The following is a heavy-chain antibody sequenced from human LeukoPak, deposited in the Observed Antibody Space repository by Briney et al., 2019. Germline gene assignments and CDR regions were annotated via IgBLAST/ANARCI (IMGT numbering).Heavy chain of an antibody. Sequence: GGSLRLSCAASGFAVSNDAMSWVRQAPGKGLDWVSVISGSATSTYYADSVKGRFTISRDNSKNTLYLQMNSLRAEDTAVYYCARQINEYNINWGQGTLVTVSS. D-gene: IGHD1-14*01. CDR1: GFAVSNDA. J-gene: IGHJ4*02. V-gene: IGHV3-23*01. CDR3: ARQINEYNIN. CDR2: ISGSATST.